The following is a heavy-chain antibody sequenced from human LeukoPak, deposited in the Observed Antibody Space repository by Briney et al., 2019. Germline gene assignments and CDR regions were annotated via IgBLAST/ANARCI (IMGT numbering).Heavy chain of an antibody. J-gene: IGHJ4*02. CDR2: IYYSGST. CDR1: GGSISSYY. V-gene: IGHV4-59*01. D-gene: IGHD6-13*01. CDR3: VRVGAAAGPL. Sequence: SQTPSLTCTVSGGSISSYYWSWIRQPPGKGLEWIGYIYYSGSTNYNPSLKSRVTISVDTSKNQFSLKLSSVTAADTAVYYCVRVGAAAGPLWGQGTLVTVSS.